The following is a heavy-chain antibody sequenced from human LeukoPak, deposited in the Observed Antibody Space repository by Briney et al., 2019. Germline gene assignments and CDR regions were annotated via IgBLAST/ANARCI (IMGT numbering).Heavy chain of an antibody. V-gene: IGHV4-34*01. CDR3: ARGRRYCSSTSCYPPNWFDP. CDR2: INHSGST. Sequence: SETLSLTCAVYGGSFSGYYWSWIRQPPGKGLEWSGEINHSGSTNYNPSLKSRVTISVDTSKNQFSLKLSSVTAADTAVYYCARGRRYCSSTSCYPPNWFDPWGQGTLVTVSS. CDR1: GGSFSGYY. J-gene: IGHJ5*02. D-gene: IGHD2-2*01.